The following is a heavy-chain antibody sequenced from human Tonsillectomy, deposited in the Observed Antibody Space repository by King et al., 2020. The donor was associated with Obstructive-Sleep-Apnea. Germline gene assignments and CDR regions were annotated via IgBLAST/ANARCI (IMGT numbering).Heavy chain of an antibody. CDR2: TYYSGTT. J-gene: IGHJ4*02. D-gene: IGHD6-19*01. Sequence: VQLQESGPRLVKPSETLSLTCAVSGASISTPSWWTWVRQPPGKGLEWIGETYYSGTTNYSPSLKSRVSILVDKSKNQFSLNLTSVTAADTAVYYCARGEAVAGIDYWGQGTLVTVSS. CDR3: ARGEAVAGIDY. CDR1: GASISTPSW. V-gene: IGHV4-4*02.